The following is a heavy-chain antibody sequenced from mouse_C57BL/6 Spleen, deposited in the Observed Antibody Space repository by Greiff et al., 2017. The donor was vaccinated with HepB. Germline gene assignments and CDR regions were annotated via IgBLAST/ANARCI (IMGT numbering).Heavy chain of an antibody. Sequence: VQLQQPGAELVKPGASVKLSCKASGYTFTSYWMHWVKQRPGQGLEWIGMIHPNSGSTNYNEKFKSKTTLTVDKSSSTAYMQLSSLTSEDSAVYYCARRYGYDYDWYFDVWGTGTTVTVSS. CDR3: ARRYGYDYDWYFDV. D-gene: IGHD2-4*01. CDR2: IHPNSGST. V-gene: IGHV1-64*01. CDR1: GYTFTSYW. J-gene: IGHJ1*03.